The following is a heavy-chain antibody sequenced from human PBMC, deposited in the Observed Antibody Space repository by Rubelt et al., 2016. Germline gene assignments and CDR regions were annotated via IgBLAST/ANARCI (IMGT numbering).Heavy chain of an antibody. CDR2: ISRSSGTI. CDR3: ARTGKG. CDR1: GFTFSSYS. V-gene: IGHV3-48*01. J-gene: IGHJ4*02. Sequence: ASGFTFSSYSMNWVRQASGKGLEWLSYISRSSGTIYYADSVKGRFTISRDNAKDSLYLQMNSLRAEDTAVYYCARTGKGWGQGTLVTVSS.